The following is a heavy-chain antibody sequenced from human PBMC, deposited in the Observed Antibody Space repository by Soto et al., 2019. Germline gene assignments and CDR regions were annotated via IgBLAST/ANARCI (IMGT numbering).Heavy chain of an antibody. CDR2: VNPIVGMS. D-gene: IGHD3-10*01. CDR3: ASSYGSGSTPFDS. Sequence: QVQLVQSGPEVKKPGSSVKVSCTASGGTFNSYTLNWVRQAPGQRPEWVGRVNPIVGMSTSASKFQGRVTLTADKSTNRAYRDLTGLKSEDTAVYYCASSYGSGSTPFDSWGQGTLVTVAS. CDR1: GGTFNSYT. J-gene: IGHJ4*02. V-gene: IGHV1-69*02.